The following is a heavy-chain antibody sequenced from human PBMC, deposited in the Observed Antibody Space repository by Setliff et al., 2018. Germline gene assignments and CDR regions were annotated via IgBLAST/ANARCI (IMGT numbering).Heavy chain of an antibody. CDR1: GGSFSGYY. CDR2: IIHSGST. CDR3: ARSFSRSGKFLPDY. D-gene: IGHD1-26*01. J-gene: IGHJ4*02. Sequence: SETLSLTCAVYGGSFSGYYWSWIRQPPGKRLEWIGEIIHSGSTNYNPSLKSRVTISMDTSKNQFSLKVPSVTAADTAVYYCARSFSRSGKFLPDYWGQGALVTVSS. V-gene: IGHV4-34*12.